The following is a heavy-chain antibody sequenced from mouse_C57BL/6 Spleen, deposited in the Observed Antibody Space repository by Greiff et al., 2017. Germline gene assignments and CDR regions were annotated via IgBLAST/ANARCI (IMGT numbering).Heavy chain of an antibody. CDR3: TMYDYGNYFDY. CDR1: GFTFSNYW. Sequence: EVKVEESGGGLVQPGGSMKLSCVASGFTFSNYWMNWVRQSPEKGLEWVAQIRLKSDNYATHYAESVKGRFTISRDDSKSSVYLQMNNLRAEDTGIYYCTMYDYGNYFDYWGQGTTLTVSS. CDR2: IRLKSDNYAT. J-gene: IGHJ2*01. V-gene: IGHV6-3*01. D-gene: IGHD2-4*01.